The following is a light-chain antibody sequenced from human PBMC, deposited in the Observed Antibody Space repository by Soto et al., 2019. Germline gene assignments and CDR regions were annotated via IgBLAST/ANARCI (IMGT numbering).Light chain of an antibody. J-gene: IGKJ1*01. CDR3: QHYNSYSEA. V-gene: IGKV1-5*03. CDR1: QTISSW. Sequence: DIQMTQSPSTLSGSLGDRDTITCLASQTISSWLAWYQQKPGKAPKLLIYKASTLKSGVPSRFSGSGSGTEFTLTISSLQPDDFATYYCQHYNSYSEAFGQGTKVDIK. CDR2: KAS.